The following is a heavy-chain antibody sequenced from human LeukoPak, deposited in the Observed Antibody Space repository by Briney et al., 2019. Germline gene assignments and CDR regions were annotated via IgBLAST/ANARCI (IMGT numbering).Heavy chain of an antibody. V-gene: IGHV1-24*01. CDR3: ATDRPVVPAAIWHFDL. Sequence: GASVKVSCKVSGYTLTELSTHWVRQAPGKGLEWMGGFDPEDGETIYAQKFQGRVTMTEDTSTDTAYMELSSLRSEDTAVYYCATDRPVVPAAIWHFDLWGRGTLVTVSS. CDR1: GYTLTELS. J-gene: IGHJ2*01. D-gene: IGHD2-2*02. CDR2: FDPEDGET.